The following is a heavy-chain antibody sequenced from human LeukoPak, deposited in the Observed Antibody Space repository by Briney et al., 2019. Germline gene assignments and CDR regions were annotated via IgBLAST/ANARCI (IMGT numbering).Heavy chain of an antibody. CDR1: GFAFTRSA. D-gene: IGHD6-6*01. Sequence: GTSVKVSCKASGFAFTRSAMQRVRQARGQRLEWIGLIVVGSGNTNYAQKFQERVTITRDMSTSTAYMELSGLRSEDTAVYYCAAGLLEFSTSSPYWGQGTLVTVSS. J-gene: IGHJ4*02. V-gene: IGHV1-58*02. CDR3: AAGLLEFSTSSPY. CDR2: IVVGSGNT.